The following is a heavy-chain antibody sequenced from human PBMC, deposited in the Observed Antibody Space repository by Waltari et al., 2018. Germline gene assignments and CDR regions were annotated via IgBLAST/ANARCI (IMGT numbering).Heavy chain of an antibody. CDR2: WDREKGEI. CDR3: ATDQRTERPNGYSYYGLDV. D-gene: IGHD2-21*01. V-gene: IGHV1-24*01. Sequence: QVQLVQSGAEAKKPGASVKVTCKLLGYTPKEVPMHWVGQAPGKGMEWRAGWDREKGEICKERNFKGRPTMTEDISLETAYMELSSLKFEDTAVYYCATDQRTERPNGYSYYGLDVWGQGTAVTVSS. J-gene: IGHJ6*02. CDR1: GYTPKEVP.